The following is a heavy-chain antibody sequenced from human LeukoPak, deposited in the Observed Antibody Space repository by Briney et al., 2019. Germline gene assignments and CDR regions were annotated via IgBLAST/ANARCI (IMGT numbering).Heavy chain of an antibody. D-gene: IGHD3-10*01. CDR2: INTKTGNS. Sequence: ASVKVSCKASGYRLTSYAMNWVRQAPGQGLEWMGWINTKTGNSTYAQGFTGRFVFSLDTSDSTAYLQISSLKAEDTAVYYCARGRGGSSRYQYYYMDVWGTGTTVTASS. V-gene: IGHV7-4-1*02. J-gene: IGHJ6*03. CDR1: GYRLTSYA. CDR3: ARGRGGSSRYQYYYMDV.